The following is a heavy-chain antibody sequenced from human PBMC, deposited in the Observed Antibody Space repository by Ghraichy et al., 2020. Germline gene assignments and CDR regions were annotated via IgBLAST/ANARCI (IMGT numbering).Heavy chain of an antibody. J-gene: IGHJ4*02. CDR3: ARHDSSGWYHRQLGAYYFDC. CDR1: GGSINTTNNY. Sequence: SETLSLTCTVSGGSINTTNNYWVWIRQPPGKGLEWIGSIYHSGSNYYNPSLKSRVTISVDTSKNQFSLKLSSMTAADTAVYYCARHDSSGWYHRQLGAYYFDCWGQGALVTVSS. V-gene: IGHV4-39*07. CDR2: IYHSGSN. D-gene: IGHD6-19*01.